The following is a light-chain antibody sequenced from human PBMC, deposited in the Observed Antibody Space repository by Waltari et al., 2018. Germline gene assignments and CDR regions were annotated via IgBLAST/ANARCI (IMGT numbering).Light chain of an antibody. Sequence: EIVMTQSPATLSFSPGERSTPSCRASQSFSSNLTWYQQKPGQAPRLLIYGASTRATGITARFSGSGSGTEFTLTISSLQSEDFAVYYCQQYNNWPPRLTFGPGTKVDIK. CDR2: GAS. J-gene: IGKJ3*01. V-gene: IGKV3-15*01. CDR1: QSFSSN. CDR3: QQYNNWPPRLT.